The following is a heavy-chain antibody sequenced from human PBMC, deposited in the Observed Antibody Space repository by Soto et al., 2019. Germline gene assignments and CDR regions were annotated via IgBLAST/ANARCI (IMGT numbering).Heavy chain of an antibody. Sequence: EASVKVSCKTSGFTFRSSAVQWVRQARGQRLEWIGWLVVGTGNTNYAQKFQQRVTIPSDRSTNTVSMELSSLTSEDTAVYYCATGAYCSGGSCSDYYYYYYGMDLWGQGTTVTVSS. CDR3: ATGAYCSGGSCSDYYYYYYGMDL. V-gene: IGHV1-58*01. D-gene: IGHD2-15*01. CDR1: GFTFRSSA. CDR2: LVVGTGNT. J-gene: IGHJ6*02.